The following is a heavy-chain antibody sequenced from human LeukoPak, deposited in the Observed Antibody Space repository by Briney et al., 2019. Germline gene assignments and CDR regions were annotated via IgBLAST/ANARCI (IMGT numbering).Heavy chain of an antibody. CDR2: INHSGST. J-gene: IGHJ4*02. V-gene: IGHV4-34*01. CDR1: GGSFSGYY. D-gene: IGHD1-26*01. Sequence: SETLSLTCAVYGGSFSGYYWSWIRQPPGKGLEWIGEINHSGSTNYNPSLKSRVTISVDTSKNQFSLMLSSVTAADTAVYYCGRGRSGSFDPDLWGQGTPGTVSS. CDR3: GRGRSGSFDPDL.